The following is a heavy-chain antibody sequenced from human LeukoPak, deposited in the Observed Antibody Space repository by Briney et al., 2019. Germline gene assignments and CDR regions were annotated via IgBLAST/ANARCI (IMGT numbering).Heavy chain of an antibody. J-gene: IGHJ5*02. V-gene: IGHV6-1*01. Sequence: SQTLSLTCAISGDSVSSNSVTWNWIRQSPSRGLEWLGRTYYRSTWYNDYAVSVRGRIIVNPDTSKNQLSLHLNSVTPEDTAVYYCARRLTQYDCFDPWGQGILVTVSS. CDR2: TYYRSTWYN. CDR3: ARRLTQYDCFDP. CDR1: GDSVSSNSVT. D-gene: IGHD2-2*01.